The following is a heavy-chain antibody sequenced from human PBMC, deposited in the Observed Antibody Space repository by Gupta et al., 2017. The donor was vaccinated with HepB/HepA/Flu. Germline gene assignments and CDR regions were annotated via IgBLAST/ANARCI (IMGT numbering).Heavy chain of an antibody. CDR3: ARDPNSSGWHENDY. J-gene: IGHJ4*02. Sequence: QVQLVQSGAEVKKPGASVKVSCKTSGYTFRGYYMHWVRQAPGQGLEWVGWVNSNSGGTNYAQKFQGRVTMTRDASISTAYMELSRLRSDDTAVYYCARDPNSSGWHENDYWGQGTLVTVSS. CDR2: VNSNSGGT. V-gene: IGHV1-2*02. D-gene: IGHD6-19*01. CDR1: GYTFRGYY.